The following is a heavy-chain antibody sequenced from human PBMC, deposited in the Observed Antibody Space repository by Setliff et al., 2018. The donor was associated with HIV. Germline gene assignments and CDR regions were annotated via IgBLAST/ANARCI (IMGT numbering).Heavy chain of an antibody. D-gene: IGHD2-21*02. V-gene: IGHV7-4-1*02. CDR3: TRDLTRTVMTREGPSYYYYYMDV. CDR2: INTNTGSP. CDR1: GYTFTDYG. Sequence: GASVKVSCKASGYTFTDYGMNWVRQAPGQGLEWMGWINTNTGSPTYARGFTGHFVFSLDTSISTTYLQINSLEAEDTAVYYCTRDLTRTVMTREGPSYYYYYMDVWGKGTTVTVSS. J-gene: IGHJ6*03.